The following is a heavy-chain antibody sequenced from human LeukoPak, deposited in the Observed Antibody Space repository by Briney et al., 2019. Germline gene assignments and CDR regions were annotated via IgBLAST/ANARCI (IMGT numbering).Heavy chain of an antibody. J-gene: IGHJ4*02. V-gene: IGHV3-23*01. D-gene: IGHD2-15*01. CDR3: AKDRVVVVAAAFDY. Sequence: GGSLRLACAASGFTFSSYAMSWVRQAPGKGLEWVSAISGSGGSTYYADSVKGRFTISRDNSKNTLYLQMNSLRAEDTAVYYCAKDRVVVVAAAFDYWGQGTLVTVSS. CDR1: GFTFSSYA. CDR2: ISGSGGST.